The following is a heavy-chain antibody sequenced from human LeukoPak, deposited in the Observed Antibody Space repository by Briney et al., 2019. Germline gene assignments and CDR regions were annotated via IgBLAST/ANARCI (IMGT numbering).Heavy chain of an antibody. Sequence: PGGSLGLSCAASGFTFSNAWMSWVRQAPGKGLEWVSRIKWKAHGGTTEYAAPVKGRFTISRDDSANMLYLQMNSLKPEDTAVYYCAREGKTRNWNYSQAKPVYWGQGTLVTVSS. D-gene: IGHD1-7*01. CDR3: AREGKTRNWNYSQAKPVY. CDR1: GFTFSNAW. CDR2: IKWKAHGGTT. J-gene: IGHJ4*02. V-gene: IGHV3-15*01.